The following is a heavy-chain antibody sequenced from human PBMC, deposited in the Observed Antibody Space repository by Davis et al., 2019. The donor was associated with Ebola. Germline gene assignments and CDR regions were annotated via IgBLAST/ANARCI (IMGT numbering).Heavy chain of an antibody. V-gene: IGHV4-61*03. CDR3: ARVGDFQGVY. J-gene: IGHJ4*02. D-gene: IGHD2-8*01. CDR1: GGSVTSVGYF. CDR2: IYSSGAI. Sequence: PGGSLRLSCAVSGGSVTSVGYFWAWIRQPPGKGLEWIGYIYSSGAIHLSPSLRSRASIFRDTFKNHFSVALNSVTAADTAVYYCARVGDFQGVYWGQGILVTVSS.